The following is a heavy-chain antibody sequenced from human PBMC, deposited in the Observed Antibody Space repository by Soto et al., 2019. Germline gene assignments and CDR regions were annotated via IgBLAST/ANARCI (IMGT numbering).Heavy chain of an antibody. Sequence: RRIRQSPGKGLEWIGRIYATASSDYNPSLKSRIRISVDMSKKQFSLTLRSVTAADTSLYYCVRRGTKKLRAWFHPWGPGILIT. V-gene: IGHV4-4*07. CDR3: VRRGTKKLRAWFHP. D-gene: IGHD1-1*01. CDR2: IYATASS. J-gene: IGHJ5*02.